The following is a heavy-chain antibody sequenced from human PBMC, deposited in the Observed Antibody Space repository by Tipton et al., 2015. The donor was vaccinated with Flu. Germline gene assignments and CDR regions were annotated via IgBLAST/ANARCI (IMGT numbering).Heavy chain of an antibody. D-gene: IGHD2-2*02. J-gene: IGHJ4*02. CDR1: GGSISSYY. CDR3: ASKSRDCSSTSCYTFDY. CDR2: TYTSGST. V-gene: IGHV4-4*07. Sequence: TLSLTCTVSGGSISSYYWSWIRQPAGKGLEWIGRTYTSGSTNYNPSLKSRVTMSVDTSKNQFSLKLSSVTAADTAVYYCASKSRDCSSTSCYTFDYWGQGTLVTVSS.